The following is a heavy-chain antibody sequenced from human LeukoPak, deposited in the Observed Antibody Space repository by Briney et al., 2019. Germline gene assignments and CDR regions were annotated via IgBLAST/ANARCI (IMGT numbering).Heavy chain of an antibody. Sequence: PSETLSLTCTVSGGSISSGGYYWSWIRQHPGKGLEWIGYIYYSGSTNYNPSFKSRVTISVDTSKNQFSLKLSSVTAADTAVYYCARENWGRARGWFDPWGQGTLVTVSS. CDR2: IYYSGST. D-gene: IGHD7-27*01. CDR1: GGSISSGGYY. CDR3: ARENWGRARGWFDP. J-gene: IGHJ5*02. V-gene: IGHV4-61*08.